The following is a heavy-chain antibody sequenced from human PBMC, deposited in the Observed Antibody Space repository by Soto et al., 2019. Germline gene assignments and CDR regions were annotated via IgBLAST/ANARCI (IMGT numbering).Heavy chain of an antibody. J-gene: IGHJ4*02. CDR1: GYTFTSYD. CDR2: MNPNSANT. D-gene: IGHD3-22*01. V-gene: IGHV1-8*01. Sequence: GASVKVSCKASGYTFTSYDISWVRQATGQELEWMGWMNPNSANTGYAQKFQGRVTMTTDTSTSTAYMELRSLRSDDTAVYYCARAYSDYYYDSSGYPYYFDYWGQGTLVTVSS. CDR3: ARAYSDYYYDSSGYPYYFDY.